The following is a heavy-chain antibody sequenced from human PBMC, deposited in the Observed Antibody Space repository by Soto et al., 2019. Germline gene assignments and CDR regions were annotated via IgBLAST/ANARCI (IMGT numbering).Heavy chain of an antibody. V-gene: IGHV1-3*01. J-gene: IGHJ3*01. D-gene: IGHD2-21*01. CDR2: INAANGNT. Sequence: ASVKVSCKTSGYPFSNYVMNGVRLPPGQRLEWMGWINAANGNTQYSQRFQGRVTISRDTSASTAYMELSSLRSEDTAVYYCARLFGMAAVVNDGFNVWGQGTMVTVSS. CDR1: GYPFSNYV. CDR3: ARLFGMAAVVNDGFNV.